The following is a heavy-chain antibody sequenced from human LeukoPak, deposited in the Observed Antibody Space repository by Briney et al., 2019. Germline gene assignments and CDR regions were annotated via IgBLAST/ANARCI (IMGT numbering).Heavy chain of an antibody. CDR3: ARGITYYGSGSYPL. J-gene: IGHJ4*02. CDR1: GYTFTSYD. CDR2: MNPNSGNT. Sequence: ASVKVSCKASGYTFTSYDINWVRQATGQGLEWMGWMNPNSGNTGYAQKFQGRVTINRNTSISTAYMELSSLRSEDTAVYYCARGITYYGSGSYPLWGQGTLVTVSS. V-gene: IGHV1-8*03. D-gene: IGHD3-10*01.